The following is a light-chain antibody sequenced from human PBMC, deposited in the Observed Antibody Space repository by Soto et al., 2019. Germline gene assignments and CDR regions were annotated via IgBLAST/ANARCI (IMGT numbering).Light chain of an antibody. CDR2: GTS. V-gene: IGKV3-20*01. CDR1: QRINTSY. J-gene: IGKJ1*01. Sequence: EMVMTLSPATGSVSPGERASVCFRASQRINTSYIAWYQQKPGQAPRLIVSGTSIRATGIPDRFSGSGSGTDFTLTISRLETDDFGVYYCQQYGPSQTFGQGTKVDIK. CDR3: QQYGPSQT.